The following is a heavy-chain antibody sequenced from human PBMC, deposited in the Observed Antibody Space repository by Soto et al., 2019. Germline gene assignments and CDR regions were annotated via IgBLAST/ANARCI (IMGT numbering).Heavy chain of an antibody. V-gene: IGHV4-39*01. CDR2: IYYSGST. CDR1: GGSISSSSYC. CDR3: ARYYGSGSYYSPVDYYGMDV. D-gene: IGHD3-10*01. J-gene: IGHJ6*02. Sequence: PSETLSLTCTVSGGSISSSSYCWGWIRQPPGKGLEWIGSIYYSGSTYYNPSLKSRVTISVDTSKNQFSLKLSSVTAADTAVYYCARYYGSGSYYSPVDYYGMDVWGQGTTVTVSS.